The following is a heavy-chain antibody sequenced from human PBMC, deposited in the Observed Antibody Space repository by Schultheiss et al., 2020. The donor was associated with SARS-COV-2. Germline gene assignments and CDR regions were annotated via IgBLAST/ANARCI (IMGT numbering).Heavy chain of an antibody. CDR2: IYHSGST. CDR1: GGSISSYY. V-gene: IGHV4-34*01. J-gene: IGHJ4*02. CDR3: ARAPDYGPLVGGFFDY. Sequence: SETLSLTCAVSGGSISSYYWGWIRQPPGKGLEWIGEIYHSGSTNYNPSLKSRVTISVDKSKNQFSLKLSSVTAADTAVYYCARAPDYGPLVGGFFDYWGQGTLVTVSS. D-gene: IGHD4-17*01.